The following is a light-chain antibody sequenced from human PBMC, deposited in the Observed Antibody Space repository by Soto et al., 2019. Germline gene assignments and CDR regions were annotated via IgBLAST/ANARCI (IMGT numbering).Light chain of an antibody. Sequence: DIHMTQSPSSLSASVLDIVSITFLASQSISSYLNWYQQKAGLAPKLLIYAASSLQSGVPSRFSGSGSGTDFTLTISNLQTEDFATYYCQQSFTTWTFGQGTKVDIK. CDR1: QSISSY. CDR2: AAS. J-gene: IGKJ1*01. V-gene: IGKV1-39*01. CDR3: QQSFTTWT.